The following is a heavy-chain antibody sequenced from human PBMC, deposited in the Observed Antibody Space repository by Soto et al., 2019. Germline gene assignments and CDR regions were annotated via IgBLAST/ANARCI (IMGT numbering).Heavy chain of an antibody. V-gene: IGHV4-59*08. CDR2: IYYSGST. CDR1: GGSVSSYF. Sequence: SETLSLTCTVSGGSVSSYFWSWIRQPPGKGLEWIAYIYYSGSTNYNPSLKSRVTISVDTSKNQFSLKLSSVTAADTAVYYCARLGGTTMVRGVLTAFDIWGQGTMVTVSS. CDR3: ARLGGTTMVRGVLTAFDI. D-gene: IGHD3-10*01. J-gene: IGHJ3*02.